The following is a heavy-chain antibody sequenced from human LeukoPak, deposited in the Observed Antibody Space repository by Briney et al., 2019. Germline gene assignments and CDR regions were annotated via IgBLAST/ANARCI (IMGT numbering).Heavy chain of an antibody. J-gene: IGHJ3*02. CDR2: ISSSSSYI. CDR3: FLTEVGGKAAGWAFDI. D-gene: IGHD6-13*01. CDR1: GFTFSSYS. Sequence: GGSLRLSCAASGFTFSSYSMNWVRQAPGKGLEWVSSISSSSSYIYYADSVKGRFTISRDNAKNSLYLQMNSLRAEDTALYYCFLTEVGGKAAGWAFDIWGQGTMVTVSS. V-gene: IGHV3-21*04.